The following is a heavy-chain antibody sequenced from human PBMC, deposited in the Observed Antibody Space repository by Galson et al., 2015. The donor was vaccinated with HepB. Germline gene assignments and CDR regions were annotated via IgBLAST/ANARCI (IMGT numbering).Heavy chain of an antibody. V-gene: IGHV3-23*01. CDR3: AKGEVLPGRWCYFDY. CDR1: GFTFSSQG. Sequence: SLRLSCAASGFTFSSQGMSWVRQAPGKGLEWVAVISGRTGNTYYADSVKGRFTISRDNSKNTLYLQMNSLRAEDTAVYYCAKGEVLPGRWCYFDYWGQGTLVTVSS. CDR2: ISGRTGNT. J-gene: IGHJ4*03. D-gene: IGHD3-10*01.